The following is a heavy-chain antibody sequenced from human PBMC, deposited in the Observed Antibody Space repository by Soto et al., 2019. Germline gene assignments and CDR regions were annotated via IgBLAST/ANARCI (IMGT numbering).Heavy chain of an antibody. Sequence: XETLSLTCYVNGGSFRNYYWTWIRQPPGKGLDWIGEINHSGTTNLNPSLEGRVTMSVDTSNNRFSLRLTSLTAADTAVYYCARLHTSSPYYYFSDMDVWGQGSTVTVSS. CDR1: GGSFRNYY. CDR2: INHSGTT. D-gene: IGHD6-6*01. V-gene: IGHV4-34*01. CDR3: ARLHTSSPYYYFSDMDV. J-gene: IGHJ6*02.